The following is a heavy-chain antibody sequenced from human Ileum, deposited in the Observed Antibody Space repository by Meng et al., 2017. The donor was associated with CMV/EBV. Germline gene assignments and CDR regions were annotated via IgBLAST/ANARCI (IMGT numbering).Heavy chain of an antibody. V-gene: IGHV4-31*02. CDR1: SILGGGYS. J-gene: IGHJ5*01. CDR3: ARESRSHYGSGSYYWFDS. CDR2: ISYSGST. D-gene: IGHD3-10*01. Sequence: SILGGGYSWNWIPPHPGKCLEWVGYISYSGSTYYNPSLKSRVSISVGTSYNKFSLKLSSVTAADTAVYYCARESRSHYGSGSYYWFDSWGQGTLVTVSS.